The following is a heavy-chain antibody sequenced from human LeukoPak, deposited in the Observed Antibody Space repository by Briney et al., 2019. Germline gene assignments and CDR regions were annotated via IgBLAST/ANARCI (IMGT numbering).Heavy chain of an antibody. D-gene: IGHD2-15*01. CDR3: ARDVVGDLVGAFDI. V-gene: IGHV3-23*01. Sequence: GGSLRLSCAASGFTFSSYAMSWVRQAPGKGLEWVSAISGSGGSTYYADSVKGRFTISRDNSKNSLYLQMNSLRAEDTAVYYCARDVVGDLVGAFDIWGQGTMVTVSS. CDR2: ISGSGGST. J-gene: IGHJ3*02. CDR1: GFTFSSYA.